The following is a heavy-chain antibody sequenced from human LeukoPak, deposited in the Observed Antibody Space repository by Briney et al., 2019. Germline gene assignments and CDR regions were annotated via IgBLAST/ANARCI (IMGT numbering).Heavy chain of an antibody. CDR2: IYHSGST. Sequence: SETLSLTCTVSGYSISSGYYWGWIRQPPGKGLEWIGSIYHSGSTYYNPSLKSRVTISVDTSKNQFSLKLSSVTAADTAVYYCARDVDEAAAGSFDYWGQGTLVTVSS. D-gene: IGHD6-13*01. CDR3: ARDVDEAAAGSFDY. J-gene: IGHJ4*02. V-gene: IGHV4-38-2*02. CDR1: GYSISSGYY.